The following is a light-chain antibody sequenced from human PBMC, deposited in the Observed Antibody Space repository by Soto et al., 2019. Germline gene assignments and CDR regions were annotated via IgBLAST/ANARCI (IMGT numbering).Light chain of an antibody. J-gene: IGKJ1*01. CDR1: QSVRSN. V-gene: IGKV3-15*01. Sequence: EIVMTQSPATLSVSPGERATLSCRASQSVRSNLAWYQQKPGQAPRLLIYGASTRATGIPARFSGSGSGTEFTLIISSLQSEDFAVYYCQQYNKWPLTFGQGTKVEIK. CDR3: QQYNKWPLT. CDR2: GAS.